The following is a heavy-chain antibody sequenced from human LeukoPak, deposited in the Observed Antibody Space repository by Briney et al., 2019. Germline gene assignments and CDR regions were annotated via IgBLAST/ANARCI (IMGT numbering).Heavy chain of an antibody. J-gene: IGHJ3*02. CDR2: IYYSGST. V-gene: IGHV4-39*07. D-gene: IGHD3-22*01. CDR3: ARADDSSGYTGPSAFDI. CDR1: GGSISSSSYY. Sequence: SETLSLTCTVSGGSISSSSYYWGWIRQPPGKGLEWLGTIYYSGSTYSNPSLKSRITISVDTSGNHCSLRLSSVTAADTAVYYCARADDSSGYTGPSAFDIWGQGTLVTVSS.